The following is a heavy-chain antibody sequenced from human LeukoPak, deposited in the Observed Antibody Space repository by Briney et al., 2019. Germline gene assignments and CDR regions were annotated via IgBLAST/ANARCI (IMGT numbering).Heavy chain of an antibody. V-gene: IGHV3-30*02. CDR3: AKDQEGSGSYRWGGFDI. Sequence: PGGSLRLSCAASGFTFNNHGMHWVRQAPGKGLEWVTFIRYDGSDKYYTDSVKGRFTISGDNSKNTLYLQMNSLRAEDTAVYYCAKDQEGSGSYRWGGFDIWGQGTTVTVSS. CDR1: GFTFNNHG. CDR2: IRYDGSDK. J-gene: IGHJ3*02. D-gene: IGHD1-26*01.